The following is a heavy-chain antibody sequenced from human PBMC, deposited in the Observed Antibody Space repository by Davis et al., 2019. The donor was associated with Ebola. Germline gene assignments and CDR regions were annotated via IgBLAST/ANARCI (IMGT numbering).Heavy chain of an antibody. V-gene: IGHV4-34*01. CDR3: ARVWTEQYYFDY. D-gene: IGHD1-14*01. CDR1: GGSFSGYY. Sequence: PSETLSLTCAVYGGSFSGYYWSWIRQPPGKGLEWIGEINHSGSTNYNPSLKSRVTISVDTSKNQFSLKLSSVTAADTAVYYCARVWTEQYYFDYWGQGTLVTVSS. J-gene: IGHJ4*02. CDR2: INHSGST.